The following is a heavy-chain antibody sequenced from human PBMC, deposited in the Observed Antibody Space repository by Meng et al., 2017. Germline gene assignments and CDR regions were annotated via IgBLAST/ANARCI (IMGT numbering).Heavy chain of an antibody. CDR3: ARYSGYDVSNLDY. Sequence: ASVKVSCKASGYTFTGYYMHWVRQAPGQGLEWMGWINPNRGGTNYAQKFQGRVTMTRETSISTAYMELSRLRSDDTAVYYCARYSGYDVSNLDYWGQGTLVPSPQ. V-gene: IGHV1-2*02. CDR1: GYTFTGYY. J-gene: IGHJ4*02. D-gene: IGHD5-12*01. CDR2: INPNRGGT.